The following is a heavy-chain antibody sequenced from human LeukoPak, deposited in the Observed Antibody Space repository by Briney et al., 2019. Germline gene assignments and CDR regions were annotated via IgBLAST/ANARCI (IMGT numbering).Heavy chain of an antibody. J-gene: IGHJ4*02. CDR3: ASYGEYYFDY. V-gene: IGHV4-34*01. CDR2: INHSGST. CDR1: GGSFSGYY. Sequence: SETLSLTCAVYGGSFSGYYWSWIRQPPGRGLEWSGEINHSGSTNYNPSLKSRVTISVDMSKNQFSLKLSSVTAADTAVYYCASYGEYYFDYWGQGTLVTVSS. D-gene: IGHD4-17*01.